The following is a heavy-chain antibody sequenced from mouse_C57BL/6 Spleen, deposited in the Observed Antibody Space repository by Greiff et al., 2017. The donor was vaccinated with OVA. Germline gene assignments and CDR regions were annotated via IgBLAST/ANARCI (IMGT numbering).Heavy chain of an antibody. D-gene: IGHD1-1*01. J-gene: IGHJ1*03. CDR2: INPNNGGT. V-gene: IGHV1-18*01. Sequence: EVQLQQSGPELVKPGASVKIPCKASGYTFTDYNMDWVKQSHGKSLEWIGDINPNNGGTIYNQKFKGKATLTVDKSSSTAYMELRSLTSEDTAVYYCARSLVGSSYVGYFDVWGTGTTVTVSS. CDR3: ARSLVGSSYVGYFDV. CDR1: GYTFTDYN.